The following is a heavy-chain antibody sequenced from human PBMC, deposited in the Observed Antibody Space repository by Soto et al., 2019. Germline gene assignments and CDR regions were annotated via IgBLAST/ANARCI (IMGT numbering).Heavy chain of an antibody. Sequence: ASVKVSCKASGYTFTSYGISWVRQAPGQGLEWMGWISAYNGNTNYAQKLQGRVTMTTDTSTSTAYMELRSLRSDDTAVYYCARVGELRLGELLARYYGMDVWGQGTTVTVSS. CDR2: ISAYNGNT. CDR1: GYTFTSYG. D-gene: IGHD3-16*01. V-gene: IGHV1-18*01. CDR3: ARVGELRLGELLARYYGMDV. J-gene: IGHJ6*02.